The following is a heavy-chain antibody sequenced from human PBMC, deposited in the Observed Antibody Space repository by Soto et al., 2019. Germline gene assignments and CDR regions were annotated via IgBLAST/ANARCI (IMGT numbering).Heavy chain of an antibody. CDR3: ARRIDEANPTKYYFDY. Sequence: PSETLSLTCTVSGGSVSRGNYYWSWIRQPPGKGLEWIGSIYYSGSTYYNPSLKSRVTISVDTSKNQFSLKLSSVTAADTAVYYCARRIDEANPTKYYFDYWGQGTLVTVSS. CDR2: IYYSGST. D-gene: IGHD1-26*01. J-gene: IGHJ4*02. CDR1: GGSVSRGNYY. V-gene: IGHV4-39*01.